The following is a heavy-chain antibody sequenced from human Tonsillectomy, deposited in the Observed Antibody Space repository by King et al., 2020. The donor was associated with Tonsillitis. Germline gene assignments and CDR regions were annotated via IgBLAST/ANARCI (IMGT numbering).Heavy chain of an antibody. J-gene: IGHJ4*02. D-gene: IGHD3-22*01. CDR1: GGSFIRGAYY. CDR3: ARGYYDSGGYYPPDY. V-gene: IGHV4-31*03. Sequence: QLQLQESGPGLVKPSQTLSLTCTVSGGSFIRGAYYWSWIRQHPGKGLEWIGYIYYSGNTYYNPSLRSRVTISVDTSKNQFSLKLTSVTAADTAVYYCARGYYDSGGYYPPDYWGQGTLVTVSS. CDR2: IYYSGNT.